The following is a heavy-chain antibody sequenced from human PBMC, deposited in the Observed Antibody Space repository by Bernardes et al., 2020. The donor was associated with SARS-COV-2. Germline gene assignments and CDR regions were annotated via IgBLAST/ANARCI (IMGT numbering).Heavy chain of an antibody. CDR1: GFIFDDYG. CDR3: VKDISQWEHQRLFEY. V-gene: IGHV3-9*01. Sequence: GGSLRLSCAASGFIFDDYGMHWVRQAPGKGLEWVSGISWNSGSLDHADSVKGRFTISRDNAKSFLYLQMNSLRPEDTALYYCVKDISQWEHQRLFEYWGQGTVVTVSS. J-gene: IGHJ4*02. CDR2: ISWNSGSL. D-gene: IGHD1-26*01.